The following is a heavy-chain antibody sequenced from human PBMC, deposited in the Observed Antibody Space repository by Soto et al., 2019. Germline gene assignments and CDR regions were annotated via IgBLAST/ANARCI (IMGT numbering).Heavy chain of an antibody. J-gene: IGHJ4*02. D-gene: IGHD1-1*01. V-gene: IGHV3-48*03. CDR3: ARYGTRADW. CDR2: ISSSGITT. CDR1: GFTFRNYE. Sequence: GGSLRLSCAASGFTFRNYERNWVRKAPGKGLEWVSYISSSGITTYYADFAAGRFTISRDNAKESLYLHLNSLRVEDTAVYYCARYGTRADWWGLGTQVTVSS.